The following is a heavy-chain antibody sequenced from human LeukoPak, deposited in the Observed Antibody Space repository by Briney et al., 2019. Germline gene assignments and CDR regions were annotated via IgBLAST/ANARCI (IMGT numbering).Heavy chain of an antibody. CDR2: IRYDGSNK. V-gene: IGHV3-30*02. Sequence: GGSLRLSCAASGFTFSSYGMHWVRQAPGKGLEWVAFIRYDGSNKYYADSVKGRFTISRDNSKNTLYLQVNSLRAEDTAVYYCASALVRYCSGGSCYSDYWGQGTLVTVSS. D-gene: IGHD2-15*01. CDR1: GFTFSSYG. J-gene: IGHJ4*02. CDR3: ASALVRYCSGGSCYSDY.